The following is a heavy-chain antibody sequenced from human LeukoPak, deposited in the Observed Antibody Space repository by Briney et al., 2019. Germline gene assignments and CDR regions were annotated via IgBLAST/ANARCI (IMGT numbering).Heavy chain of an antibody. J-gene: IGHJ4*02. V-gene: IGHV3-30*02. CDR3: AKGGLRVYGSGSYFDY. CDR2: IRYYGSNK. D-gene: IGHD3-10*01. CDR1: GFTFSSYG. Sequence: PGGSLRLSCAASGFTFSSYGMHWVRQAPGKGLEWVAFIRYYGSNKYYADSVKGRFTIPRDNSKNTLYLQMNSLRAEDTAVYYCAKGGLRVYGSGSYFDYWGQGTLVTVSS.